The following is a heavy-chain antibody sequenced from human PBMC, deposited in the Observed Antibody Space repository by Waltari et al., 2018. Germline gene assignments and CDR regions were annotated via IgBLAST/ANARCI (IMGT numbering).Heavy chain of an antibody. J-gene: IGHJ4*02. V-gene: IGHV3-30*01. CDR2: MSYDGSDQ. D-gene: IGHD3-16*01. Sequence: QVQLVESGGGVVQPGRSLRLSCAASGFPFRSYGMHWVRQAPGKGPEWVAVMSYDGSDQNYADSVKGRFTISRDNTKNTLYLQMNSLRAEDTAVYYCARGGEGPYFDYWGQGALVTVSS. CDR3: ARGGEGPYFDY. CDR1: GFPFRSYG.